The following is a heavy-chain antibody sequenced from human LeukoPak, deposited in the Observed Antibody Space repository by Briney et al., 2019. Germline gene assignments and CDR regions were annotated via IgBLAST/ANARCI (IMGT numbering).Heavy chain of an antibody. V-gene: IGHV3-30*02. CDR1: GFTFSTFG. J-gene: IGHJ4*02. Sequence: PGGSLRLSCTGSGFTFSTFGMHWVRQASGMGLEWVAFIRYDGSNEYYGDSVKGRFTISRDNSKNTLYLQMNSLRAEDTAVYYCAKSINDYVWGDYYSWGQGTLVTVSS. D-gene: IGHD3-16*01. CDR2: IRYDGSNE. CDR3: AKSINDYVWGDYYS.